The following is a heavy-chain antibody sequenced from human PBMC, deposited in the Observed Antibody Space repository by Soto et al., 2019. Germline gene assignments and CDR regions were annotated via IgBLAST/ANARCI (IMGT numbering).Heavy chain of an antibody. CDR3: ARGGYNRVSTYGY. J-gene: IGHJ4*02. D-gene: IGHD5-12*01. CDR1: GFTFSSYW. V-gene: IGHV3-74*01. Sequence: EVQLVESGGGLVQPGGSLRLSCAASGFTFSSYWMHWVRQAPGKGLVWVSRINSDGSSTSYADSVKGRFTISRDNAKNTPALTMNSLRAEDTAVYYCARGGYNRVSTYGYWGQGTLVTVSS. CDR2: INSDGSST.